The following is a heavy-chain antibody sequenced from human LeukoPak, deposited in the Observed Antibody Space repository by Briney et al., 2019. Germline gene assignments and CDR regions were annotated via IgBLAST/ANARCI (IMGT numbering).Heavy chain of an antibody. CDR1: GFTFSSYA. J-gene: IGHJ4*02. CDR3: ARDAAIMTNGYFDY. Sequence: QPGGSLRLSCAASGFTFSSYAMSWVRQAPGKGLEWVSTISGSGVTTYYADSVKGRFTISRDNAKNSLYLQMNSLRAEDTAVYYCARDAAIMTNGYFDYWGQGTLVTVSS. D-gene: IGHD2-2*02. CDR2: ISGSGVTT. V-gene: IGHV3-23*01.